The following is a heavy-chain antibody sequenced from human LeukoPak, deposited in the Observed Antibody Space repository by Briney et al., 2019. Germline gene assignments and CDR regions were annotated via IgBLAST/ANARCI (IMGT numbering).Heavy chain of an antibody. D-gene: IGHD1-26*01. Sequence: GGSLRLSCLASGFTFSSNSMHWVRQAPGKGLEYVSAISSNGDNTYSADSVRGRFTISRDNSKNTLFLQMSSLRTEDTAVYYCVNQAVLGALGHWGQGTLVTVSS. J-gene: IGHJ1*01. CDR3: VNQAVLGALGH. CDR2: ISSNGDNT. CDR1: GFTFSSNS. V-gene: IGHV3-64D*09.